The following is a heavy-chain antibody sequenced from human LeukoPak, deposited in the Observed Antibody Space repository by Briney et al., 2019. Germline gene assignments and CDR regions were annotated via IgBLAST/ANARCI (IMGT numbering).Heavy chain of an antibody. CDR1: GGSISRDY. D-gene: IGHD6-13*01. V-gene: IGHV4-59*08. CDR2: IYYSGST. J-gene: IGHJ5*02. CDR3: ARSIAAPGKNWFDP. Sequence: PSETLSLTCIVSGGSISRDYWTWIRQPPGKGLEWIGYIYYSGSTYYNPSLKSRVTISVETSKNQFSLKLSSVTAADTAVYYCARSIAAPGKNWFDPWGQGTLVTVSS.